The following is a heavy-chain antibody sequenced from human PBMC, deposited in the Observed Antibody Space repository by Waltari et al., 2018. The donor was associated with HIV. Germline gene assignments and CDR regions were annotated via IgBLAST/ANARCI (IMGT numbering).Heavy chain of an antibody. J-gene: IGHJ4*02. D-gene: IGHD1-1*01. CDR2: IRNKPSSYTT. CDR3: TTSAIGNIFDN. Sequence: PGGSLRLSCAASGLAFSDYHMDWVRQAPGKGLEWVGRIRNKPSSYTTEYAASVKGRFSISRDDSRNSLYLQMNSLKTEDTAVYYCTTSAIGNIFDNWGQGTLVTVSS. CDR1: GLAFSDYH. V-gene: IGHV3-72*01.